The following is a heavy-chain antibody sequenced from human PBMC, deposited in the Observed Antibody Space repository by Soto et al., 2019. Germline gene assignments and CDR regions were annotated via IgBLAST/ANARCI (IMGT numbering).Heavy chain of an antibody. J-gene: IGHJ4*02. CDR3: ARDPHFSGLDY. CDR2: IIPKFGTP. V-gene: IGHV1-69*13. Sequence: ASVKVSCKASGYIFSNYGISWVRQAPGQGLEWMGGIIPKFGTPDYAQKFQGRVTITADESTSTAYMELSSLRSEDAAVYFCARDPHFSGLDYWGQGALVTV. D-gene: IGHD2-15*01. CDR1: GYIFSNYG.